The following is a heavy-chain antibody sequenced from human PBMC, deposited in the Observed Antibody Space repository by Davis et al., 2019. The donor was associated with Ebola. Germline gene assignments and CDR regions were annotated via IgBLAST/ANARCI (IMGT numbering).Heavy chain of an antibody. CDR2: INTYTGNP. CDR1: GYTFTSYA. CDR3: AHLGPQRYCSGGGCHGYLDY. J-gene: IGHJ4*02. V-gene: IGHV7-4-1*02. D-gene: IGHD2-15*01. Sequence: AASVKVSCKASGYTFTSYAMNWVRQAPGQGLEWMGWINTYTGNPTYAQGFTGRFVFSLDTSVSTAYLQITSLKAEDTAVYYCAHLGPQRYCSGGGCHGYLDYWGQGTLVTVSS.